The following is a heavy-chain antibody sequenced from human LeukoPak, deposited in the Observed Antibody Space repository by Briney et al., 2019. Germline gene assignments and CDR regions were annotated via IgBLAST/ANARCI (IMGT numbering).Heavy chain of an antibody. D-gene: IGHD3-3*01. J-gene: IGHJ3*02. Sequence: GASVKVSCKASGYTFTSYDINWVRQATGQGLEWMGWMNPNSGNTGYAQKFQGRVTITRNTSISTAYMELSSLRSEDTAVYYCARGWTHPGGYDFWSGWSSPHAFDIWGQGTMVTVSS. CDR3: ARGWTHPGGYDFWSGWSSPHAFDI. V-gene: IGHV1-8*03. CDR2: MNPNSGNT. CDR1: GYTFTSYD.